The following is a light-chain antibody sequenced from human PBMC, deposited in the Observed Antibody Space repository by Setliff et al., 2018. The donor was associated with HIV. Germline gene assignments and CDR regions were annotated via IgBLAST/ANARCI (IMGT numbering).Light chain of an antibody. J-gene: IGLJ1*01. CDR3: SSYTSSSTPYV. CDR2: DVS. Sequence: QSALTQPPSVSGSPGQSVTISCTGTSSDVGGYNRVSWYQQPPGTAPKLMIYDVSSRPSGVPDRFSGSKSGYTASLTISGLQAEDEADYYCSSYTSSSTPYVFGTGTRSPS. CDR1: SSDVGGYNR. V-gene: IGLV2-18*02.